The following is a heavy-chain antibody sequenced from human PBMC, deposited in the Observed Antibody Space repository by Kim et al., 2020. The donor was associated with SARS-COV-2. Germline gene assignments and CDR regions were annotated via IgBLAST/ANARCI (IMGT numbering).Heavy chain of an antibody. D-gene: IGHD6-19*01. V-gene: IGHV1-3*01. Sequence: ASVKVSCKPSGYTFATYAIHWVRQAPGQRLEFMGWINAGNGDTGSSQKFQGRVTLSRDSSARTVYMELSSLGSEDTAVYYCVRRGLGYGMDVWGQGTMVTVSS. CDR2: INAGNGDT. CDR3: VRRGLGYGMDV. J-gene: IGHJ6*02. CDR1: GYTFATYA.